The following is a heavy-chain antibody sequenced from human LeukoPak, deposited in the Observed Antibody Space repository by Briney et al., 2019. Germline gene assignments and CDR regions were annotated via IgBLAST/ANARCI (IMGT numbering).Heavy chain of an antibody. J-gene: IGHJ2*01. V-gene: IGHV4-59*01. CDR1: GGSISSYY. CDR2: IYYSGNT. Sequence: SETLSLTXTVSGGSISSYYWSWVRQPPGKGLEWIGYIYYSGNTNYSPSLKSRVTISVDTSRNQFSLKLSSVTAADTAVYYCAREAGSDSSGYYYRNSDLWGRGTLVTVSS. D-gene: IGHD3-22*01. CDR3: AREAGSDSSGYYYRNSDL.